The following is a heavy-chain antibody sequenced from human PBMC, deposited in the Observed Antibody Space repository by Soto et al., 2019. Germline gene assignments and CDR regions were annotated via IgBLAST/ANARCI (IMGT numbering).Heavy chain of an antibody. CDR3: ARAGGYCSGGSCYDPFDY. V-gene: IGHV1-69*02. D-gene: IGHD2-15*01. J-gene: IGHJ4*02. CDR2: IIPILGIA. Sequence: QVQLVQSGAEVKKPGSSVKVSCKASGGTFSSYTISWVRQARGQGLEWMGRIIPILGIANYAQKFQGRVTITADKSTSTAYMELSSLRSEDTAVYYCARAGGYCSGGSCYDPFDYWGQGTLVTVSS. CDR1: GGTFSSYT.